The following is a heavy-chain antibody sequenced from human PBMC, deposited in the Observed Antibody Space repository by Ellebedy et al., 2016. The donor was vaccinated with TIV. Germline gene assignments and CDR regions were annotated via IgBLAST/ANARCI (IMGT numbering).Heavy chain of an antibody. CDR1: GFTFSSYG. D-gene: IGHD1-26*01. J-gene: IGHJ4*02. Sequence: GESLKISXAASGFTFSSYGMHWVRQAPGKGLEWVAVISYDGSNKYYADSVKGRFTISRDNSKNTLYLQMNSLRAEDTAVYYCAREGSSGSYGYWGQGTLVTVSS. CDR2: ISYDGSNK. CDR3: AREGSSGSYGY. V-gene: IGHV3-30*03.